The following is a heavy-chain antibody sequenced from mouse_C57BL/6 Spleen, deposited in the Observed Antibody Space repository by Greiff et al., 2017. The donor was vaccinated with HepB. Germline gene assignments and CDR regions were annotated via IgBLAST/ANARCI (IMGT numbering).Heavy chain of an antibody. D-gene: IGHD2-4*01. CDR3: TTPYDYDDY. CDR2: IDPENGDT. Sequence: EVQLQQSGAELVRPGASVKLSCTASGFNIKDDYMHWVKQRPEQGLEWIGWIDPENGDTEYASKFQGKATITADTSSNTAYLQRSSLTSEDTAVYYCTTPYDYDDYWGQGTTLTVSS. J-gene: IGHJ2*01. CDR1: GFNIKDDY. V-gene: IGHV14-4*01.